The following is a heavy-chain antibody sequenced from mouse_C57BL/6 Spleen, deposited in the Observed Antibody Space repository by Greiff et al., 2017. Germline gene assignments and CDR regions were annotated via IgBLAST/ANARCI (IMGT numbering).Heavy chain of an antibody. CDR1: GFSFNTYA. CDR2: ISSKSNNYAS. D-gene: IGHD1-1*01. Sequence: EVKLVESGGGLVQPKGSLKLSCAASGFSFNTYAMNWVRQAPGQGLEWVARISSKSNNYASYYADSVKDRFTISRDDSESMLYLQMNNLKTEDTAMYYCVRQGTTVDYWGQGTTLTVSS. J-gene: IGHJ2*01. CDR3: VRQGTTVDY. V-gene: IGHV10-1*01.